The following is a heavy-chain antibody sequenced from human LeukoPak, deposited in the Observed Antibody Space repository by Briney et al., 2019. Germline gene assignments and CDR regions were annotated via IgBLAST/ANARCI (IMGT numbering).Heavy chain of an antibody. CDR1: GFTFSSYG. V-gene: IGHV3-30*02. CDR2: IRYDGSNK. CDR3: AKDALSRSMRNWFDP. D-gene: IGHD6-6*01. J-gene: IGHJ5*02. Sequence: PGGSLRLSCAASGFTFSSYGMHWVRQAPGKGLEGGAFIRYDGSNKYYANSVKGRFTISRDNSKNTLYLQMNSLRAEDTAVYYCAKDALSRSMRNWFDPWGQGTLVTVSS.